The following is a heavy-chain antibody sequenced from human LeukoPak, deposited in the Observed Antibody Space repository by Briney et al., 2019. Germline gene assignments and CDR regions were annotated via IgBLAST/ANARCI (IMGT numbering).Heavy chain of an antibody. CDR3: AKPSRLYFDY. Sequence: GSPRLSCAAPGFTLCSFGLSWVRHAPGEGLEWVSAISGSGGSTYYADSVKGRFTISRDNSKNTLYLQMNSLRAEDTAVYYCAKPSRLYFDYWGQGTLVTVSS. CDR2: ISGSGGST. V-gene: IGHV3-23*01. CDR1: GFTLCSFG. J-gene: IGHJ4*02.